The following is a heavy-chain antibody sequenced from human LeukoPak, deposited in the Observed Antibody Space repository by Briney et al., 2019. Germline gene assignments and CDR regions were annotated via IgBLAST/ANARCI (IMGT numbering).Heavy chain of an antibody. CDR3: ARGIDYYDSSGYYYFDY. J-gene: IGHJ4*02. D-gene: IGHD3-22*01. CDR1: GFTFSSYA. V-gene: IGHV3-53*01. CDR2: IYSGGST. Sequence: GGSLRLSCAASGFTFSSYAMSWVRQAPGKGLEWVSVIYSGGSTYYADSVKGRFTISRDNSKDTLYLQMNSLRAEDTAVYYCARGIDYYDSSGYYYFDYWGQGTLVTVSS.